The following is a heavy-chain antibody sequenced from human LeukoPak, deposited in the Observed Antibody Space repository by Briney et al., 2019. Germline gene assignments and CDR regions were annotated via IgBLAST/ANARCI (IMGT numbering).Heavy chain of an antibody. Sequence: GGSLRLYCAASGFTFSSYSMNWVRQAPGKGLEWVSSISSSSSYIYYADSVKGRFTISRDNAKNSLYLQMNSLRAEDTAVYYCARDAEYSTGAFDIWGQGTMVTVSS. CDR1: GFTFSSYS. D-gene: IGHD6-25*01. V-gene: IGHV3-21*01. CDR3: ARDAEYSTGAFDI. CDR2: ISSSSSYI. J-gene: IGHJ3*02.